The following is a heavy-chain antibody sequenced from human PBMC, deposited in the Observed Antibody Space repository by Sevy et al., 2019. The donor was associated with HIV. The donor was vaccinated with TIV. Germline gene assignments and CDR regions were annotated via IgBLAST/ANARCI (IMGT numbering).Heavy chain of an antibody. D-gene: IGHD6-13*01. CDR2: ISYDGSNK. Sequence: GGSLRLSCAASGFTFSSYGMPWVRQAPGKGLEWVAVISYDGSNKYYADSVKGRFTISRDNSKNTLYLQMNSLRAEDTAVYYCAKDRTTGIAAAGTPFDYWGQGTLVTVSS. CDR1: GFTFSSYG. V-gene: IGHV3-30*18. J-gene: IGHJ4*02. CDR3: AKDRTTGIAAAGTPFDY.